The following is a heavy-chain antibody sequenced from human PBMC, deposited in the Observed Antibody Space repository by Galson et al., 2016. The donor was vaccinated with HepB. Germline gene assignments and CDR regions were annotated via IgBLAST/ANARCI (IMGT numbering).Heavy chain of an antibody. Sequence: TLSLTCTVSGGSISSGAYYWSWIRQPPGKGLEWIGHIYYSGSTYYKPSLQSRVTISVDTSKNQFSLKLSSVTAADTAVYYCARRNNDAAFDIWGPGALVTVSS. CDR3: ARRNNDAAFDI. CDR2: IYYSGST. CDR1: GGSISSGAYY. V-gene: IGHV4-30-4*08. J-gene: IGHJ4*02. D-gene: IGHD1/OR15-1a*01.